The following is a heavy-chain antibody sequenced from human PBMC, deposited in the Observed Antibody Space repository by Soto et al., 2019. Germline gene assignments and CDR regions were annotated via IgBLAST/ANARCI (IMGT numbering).Heavy chain of an antibody. Sequence: GGSLRLSCAASGFTFSSYDMHWVRQATGKGLEWVSAIGTAGDPYYPGSVKGRFTISRENAKNSLYLQMNSLRAGDTAVYYCARAGPLLNRGSYYYYYYGMDVWGKGTTVTVLS. V-gene: IGHV3-13*05. D-gene: IGHD1-26*01. J-gene: IGHJ6*04. CDR3: ARAGPLLNRGSYYYYYYGMDV. CDR2: IGTAGDP. CDR1: GFTFSSYD.